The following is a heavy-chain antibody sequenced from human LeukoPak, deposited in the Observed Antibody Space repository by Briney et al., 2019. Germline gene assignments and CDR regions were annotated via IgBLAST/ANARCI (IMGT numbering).Heavy chain of an antibody. D-gene: IGHD3-3*01. CDR2: INSSGGST. CDR3: ATVPRLAIFGVVYFDY. J-gene: IGHJ4*02. CDR1: GYTFTSYY. Sequence: ASVKVSCKASGYTFTSYYMHWVRQAPGQGLEWMGIINSSGGSTSYAQKFQGRVTMTEDTSTDTAYMELSSLRSEDTAVYYCATVPRLAIFGVVYFDYWGQGTLVTVSS. V-gene: IGHV1-46*01.